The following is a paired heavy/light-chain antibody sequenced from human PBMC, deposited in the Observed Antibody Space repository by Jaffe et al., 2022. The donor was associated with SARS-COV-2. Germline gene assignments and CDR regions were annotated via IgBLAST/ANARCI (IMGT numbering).Heavy chain of an antibody. J-gene: IGHJ6*02. CDR3: ARQGGYSSSWYPSDYYYYGMDV. CDR1: GYSFTSYW. Sequence: EVQLVQSGAEVKKPGESLKISCKGSGYSFTSYWIGWVRQMPGKGLEWMGIIYPGDSDTRYSPSFQGQVTISADKSISTAYLQWSSLKASDTAMYYCARQGGYSSSWYPSDYYYYGMDVWGQGTTVTVSS. D-gene: IGHD6-13*01. CDR2: IYPGDSDT. V-gene: IGHV5-51*01.
Light chain of an antibody. CDR1: QSVSSSY. V-gene: IGKV3-20*01. Sequence: EIVLTQSPGTLSLSPGERATLSCRASQSVSSSYLAWYQQKPGQAPRLLIYGASSRATGIPDRFSGSGSGTDFTLTISRLEPEDFAVYYCQQYGSSPTFGGGTKVEIK. CDR3: QQYGSSPT. CDR2: GAS. J-gene: IGKJ4*01.